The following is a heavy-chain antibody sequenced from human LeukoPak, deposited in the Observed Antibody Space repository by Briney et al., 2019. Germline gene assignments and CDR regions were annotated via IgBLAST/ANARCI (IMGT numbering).Heavy chain of an antibody. V-gene: IGHV3-48*03. CDR3: ARGALRYSRGAFDI. J-gene: IGHJ3*02. CDR1: GFTFSSYE. Sequence: GGSLRLSCAASGFTFSSYEMNWVRPAPGEGLERVSYICSSSSNIYYADSVKGRFTISRDKDQNSLYLQMNSLRAEDTAVYYCARGALRYSRGAFDIWGQGTMVTVSS. CDR2: ICSSSSNI. D-gene: IGHD3-9*01.